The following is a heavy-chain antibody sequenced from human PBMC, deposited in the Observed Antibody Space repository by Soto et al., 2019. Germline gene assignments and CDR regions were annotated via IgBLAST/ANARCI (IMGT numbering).Heavy chain of an antibody. CDR3: ARAIRAAMVRGVTGYYFDY. Sequence: QVQLVQSGAEVKKPGASVKVSCKASRYTFANYDINWVRQATGQGLEWMGWMNPNTGNTGYAQKFQGRVTMTRNTSISTAYMELSSLRSEDTAVYYCARAIRAAMVRGVTGYYFDYWGQGTLVTVSS. J-gene: IGHJ4*02. CDR1: RYTFANYD. CDR2: MNPNTGNT. V-gene: IGHV1-8*01. D-gene: IGHD3-10*01.